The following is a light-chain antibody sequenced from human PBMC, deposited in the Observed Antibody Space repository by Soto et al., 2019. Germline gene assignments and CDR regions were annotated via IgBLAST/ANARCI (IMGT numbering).Light chain of an antibody. V-gene: IGKV1-27*01. CDR3: QKYNSAQWT. CDR2: AAS. J-gene: IGKJ1*01. CDR1: QGIGTY. Sequence: DLQMTQSPSSLSASVGDRVTITCRASQGIGTYLAWYQQKPGKVPKLLIYAASTLQSGVPSRFSGSGSGTDFTLTISSLQPEDVATYYCQKYNSAQWTFGQGTKVEIK.